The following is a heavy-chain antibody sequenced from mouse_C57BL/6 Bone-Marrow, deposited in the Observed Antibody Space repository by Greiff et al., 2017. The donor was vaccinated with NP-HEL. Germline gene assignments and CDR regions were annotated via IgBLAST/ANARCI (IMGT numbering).Heavy chain of an antibody. Sequence: QVQLQQPGAELVKPGASVKLSCKASGYTFTSYWMHWVKQRPGQGLEWIGMIHPNSGSTNYNEKFKSKATLTVDKSSSTAYMRLSSLTSEDSAVYYCARRGIYYGNYNYAMDYWGQGTSVTVSS. CDR2: IHPNSGST. J-gene: IGHJ4*01. V-gene: IGHV1-64*01. D-gene: IGHD2-1*01. CDR3: ARRGIYYGNYNYAMDY. CDR1: GYTFTSYW.